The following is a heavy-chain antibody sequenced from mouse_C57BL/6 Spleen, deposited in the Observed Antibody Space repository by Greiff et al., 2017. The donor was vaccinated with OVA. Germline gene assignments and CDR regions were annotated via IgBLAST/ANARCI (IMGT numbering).Heavy chain of an antibody. V-gene: IGHV5-12*01. CDR1: GFTFSDYY. Sequence: EVQVVESGGGLVQPGGSLKLSCAASGFTFSDYYMYWVRQTPEKRLEWVAYISNGGGSTYYPDTVKGRFTISRANAKNTLYLQMHSLKSEDTAMYFCDRHKSNYDYYAIDYWGQGTSVTVSS. CDR3: DRHKSNYDYYAIDY. D-gene: IGHD2-5*01. CDR2: ISNGGGST. J-gene: IGHJ4*01.